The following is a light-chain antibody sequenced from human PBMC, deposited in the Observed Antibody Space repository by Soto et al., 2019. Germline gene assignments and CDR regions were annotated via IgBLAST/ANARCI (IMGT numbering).Light chain of an antibody. CDR3: QKYNSAPHT. J-gene: IGKJ4*01. V-gene: IGKV1-27*01. Sequence: DIQMTQSPSSLSASVGDRVTITCRTSQAISNYLAWYQQKPGKVPKLLIYAASTLQSGVPSRFSGGGSGTDFSLTISSLQPGDVATYYCQKYNSAPHTFGGGTKVEIQ. CDR2: AAS. CDR1: QAISNY.